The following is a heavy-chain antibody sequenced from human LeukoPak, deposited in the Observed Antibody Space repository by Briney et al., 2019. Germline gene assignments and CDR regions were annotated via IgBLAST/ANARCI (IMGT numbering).Heavy chain of an antibody. J-gene: IGHJ4*02. Sequence: GGSLRLSCAISGFTFRSYWMYWVRQAPGKGLVWVSRINSDGSSATYADSVKGRFTISRDNAKNTLFLQMSSLRAEDTAVYYCAIRNGYTQGGDYWGPGTLVTVSS. D-gene: IGHD5-12*01. CDR1: GFTFRSYW. CDR3: AIRNGYTQGGDY. CDR2: INSDGSSA. V-gene: IGHV3-74*01.